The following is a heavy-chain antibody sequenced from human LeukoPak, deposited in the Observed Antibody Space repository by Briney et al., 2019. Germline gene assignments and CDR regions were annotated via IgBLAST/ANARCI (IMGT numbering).Heavy chain of an antibody. CDR3: ARGRGSNFDWLLRYYYYYYMDV. CDR2: INTNTGNP. CDR1: GYTFTSYA. D-gene: IGHD3-9*01. V-gene: IGHV7-4-1*02. Sequence: PGASVKVSCKASGYTFTSYAMNWVRQAPGQGLEWMGWINTNTGNPTYAQGFTGRFVFSLDTSVSTAYLQISSLKAEDTAVYYCARGRGSNFDWLLRYYYYYYMDVWGKGTTVTISS. J-gene: IGHJ6*03.